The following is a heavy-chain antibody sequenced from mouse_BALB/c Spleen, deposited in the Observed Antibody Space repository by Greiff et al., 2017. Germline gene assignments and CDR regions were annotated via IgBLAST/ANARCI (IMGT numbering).Heavy chain of an antibody. CDR2: ISNGGGST. CDR1: GFTFSSYT. V-gene: IGHV5-12-2*01. J-gene: IGHJ2*01. Sequence: EVKVVESGGGLVQPGGSLKLSCAASGFTFSSYTMSWVRQTPEKRLEWVAYISNGGGSTYYPDTVKGRFTISRDNAKNTLYLQMSSLKSEDTAMYYCARLAYYFDYWGQGTTLTVSS. CDR3: ARLAYYFDY.